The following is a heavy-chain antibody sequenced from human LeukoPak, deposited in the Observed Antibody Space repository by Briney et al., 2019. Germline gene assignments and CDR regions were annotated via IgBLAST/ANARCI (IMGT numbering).Heavy chain of an antibody. CDR2: IYYSGST. CDR1: GGSISSGDYY. V-gene: IGHV4-30-4*08. CDR3: ARVGSSGWSFDY. Sequence: SQTLSLTCTVSGGSISSGDYYWSWIRQPPGKGLVWIGYIYYSGSTYYNPSLKSRVTISVDTSKNQFSLKLSSVTAADTAVYYCARVGSSGWSFDYWGQGTLVTVSS. D-gene: IGHD6-19*01. J-gene: IGHJ4*02.